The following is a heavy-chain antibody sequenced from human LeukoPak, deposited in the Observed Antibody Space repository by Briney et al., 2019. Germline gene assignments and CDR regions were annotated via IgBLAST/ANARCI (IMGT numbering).Heavy chain of an antibody. D-gene: IGHD3-16*02. CDR1: GDSINSLDL. CDR3: ARGDYDYVWGSYRFDY. Sequence: SETLSHTCTVSGDSINSLDLWSWVRQPPGKGLEWIGEMYLNGTTHSNPSVKSRVTISIDKSKNQFFLNLSSVTAADTAVYYCARGDYDYVWGSYRFDYWGQGTLVTVSS. V-gene: IGHV4-4*02. J-gene: IGHJ4*02. CDR2: MYLNGTT.